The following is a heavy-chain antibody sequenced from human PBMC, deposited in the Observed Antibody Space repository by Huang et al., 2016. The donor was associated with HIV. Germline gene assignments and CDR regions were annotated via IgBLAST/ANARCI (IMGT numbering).Heavy chain of an antibody. Sequence: QEQLVESGGIVVQPGRSLRLSCEAAGFTFSIYGMPWVRQAPGKGVEWVGLVSYNGNNKRYAESVKGRFTVSRDNSNNTLFLQMNSLRAEDTAMYYCAKPGRSHGFFQHWGQGTLVTVSS. V-gene: IGHV3-30*18. CDR1: GFTFSIYG. CDR2: VSYNGNNK. CDR3: AKPGRSHGFFQH. J-gene: IGHJ1*01. D-gene: IGHD3-10*01.